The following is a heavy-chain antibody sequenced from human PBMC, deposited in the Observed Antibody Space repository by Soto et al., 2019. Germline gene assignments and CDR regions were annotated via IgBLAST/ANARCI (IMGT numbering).Heavy chain of an antibody. CDR2: INGDGSRA. D-gene: IGHD3-10*01. Sequence: GGSLRLSCAASGFTFSSYAMSWVRQTPGQGLVWVSRINGDGSRATYADSVKGRFTISRDNAQNTLYLQVDSLRAEDTAMYYCATSGVDSRFYFDCWGQGTPVTVSS. J-gene: IGHJ4*02. V-gene: IGHV3-74*01. CDR3: ATSGVDSRFYFDC. CDR1: GFTFSSYA.